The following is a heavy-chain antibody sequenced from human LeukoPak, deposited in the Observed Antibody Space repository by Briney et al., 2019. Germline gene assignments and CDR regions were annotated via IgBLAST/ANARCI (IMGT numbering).Heavy chain of an antibody. CDR1: GGTFSSYA. J-gene: IGHJ4*02. Sequence: ASVKVSCKASGGTFSSYAISWVRQAPGQGLEWMGGIIPIFGTANYAQKFQGRVTITADECTSTAYMELSSLRSEDTAVYYCAREIVPAASRPFDYWGQGTLVTVSS. V-gene: IGHV1-69*13. D-gene: IGHD2-2*01. CDR3: AREIVPAASRPFDY. CDR2: IIPIFGTA.